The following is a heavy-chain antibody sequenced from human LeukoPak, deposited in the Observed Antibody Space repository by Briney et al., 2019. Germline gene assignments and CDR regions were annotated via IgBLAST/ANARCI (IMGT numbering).Heavy chain of an antibody. J-gene: IGHJ4*02. CDR1: GFTFSSYS. CDR3: ARGHIVVVVAAPDY. CDR2: ISSSSYI. Sequence: GGSLRLSCAASGFTFSSYSMNWVRQAPGKGLEWVSSISSSSYIYYADSVKGRFTISRDNAKNSLYLQMNSLRAEDTAVYYCARGHIVVVVAAPDYWGQGTLVTVSS. D-gene: IGHD2-15*01. V-gene: IGHV3-21*01.